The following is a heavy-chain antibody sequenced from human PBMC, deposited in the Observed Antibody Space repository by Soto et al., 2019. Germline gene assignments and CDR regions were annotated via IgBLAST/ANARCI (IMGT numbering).Heavy chain of an antibody. D-gene: IGHD6-19*01. V-gene: IGHV4-4*02. CDR1: GGSISSSNW. J-gene: IGHJ6*02. CDR2: IYHSEST. Sequence: QVQLQESGPGLVKPSGTLSLTCAVSGGSISSSNWWSWVRQPPGKGLEWIGEIYHSESTNYNPSLKNRVTISVDKSKNQFSLKLSSVTAADTAVYYCARDWSAVAGYYYHGMDVWGQGTTVTVSS. CDR3: ARDWSAVAGYYYHGMDV.